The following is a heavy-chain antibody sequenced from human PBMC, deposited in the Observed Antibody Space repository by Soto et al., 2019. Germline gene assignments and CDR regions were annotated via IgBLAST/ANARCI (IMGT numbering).Heavy chain of an antibody. D-gene: IGHD3-16*01. V-gene: IGHV2-70*12. CDR2: IGGDDGK. Sequence: RTKLVNPTQTLTLTWHFSGFSATTHGMSVSLNRQPPGKALAWLALIGGDDGKYCNTSPKTRHTINKDTTKNQVVLTKADEDDLDTQTSFCARTCFSERVHHRFYSGMDGWGQGTTVTVSS. CDR3: ARTCFSERVHHRFYSGMDG. CDR1: GFSATTHGMS. J-gene: IGHJ6*02.